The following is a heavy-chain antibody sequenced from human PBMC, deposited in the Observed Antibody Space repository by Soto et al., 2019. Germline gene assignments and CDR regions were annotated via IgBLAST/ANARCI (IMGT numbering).Heavy chain of an antibody. CDR2: ISTYNGHT. D-gene: IGHD6-19*01. V-gene: IGHV1-18*01. CDR3: ARDWGQQWLAYGLDV. Sequence: QVQLVQSGAEVKKLGASVKVSCKASGYTFTNFGISWVRQAPGQGLEWMGWISTYNGHTTSAQQLQGRLTMTTDTSTSTASMELRSLRSDDAAMYFCARDWGQQWLAYGLDVWGQGTTVTVSS. J-gene: IGHJ6*02. CDR1: GYTFTNFG.